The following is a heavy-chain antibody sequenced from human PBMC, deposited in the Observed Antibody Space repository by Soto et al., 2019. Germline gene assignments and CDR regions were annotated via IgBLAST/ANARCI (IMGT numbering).Heavy chain of an antibody. CDR3: AKGIVVTLIEDAFHM. CDR2: IGGSGDYT. V-gene: IGHV3-23*01. Sequence: DVHLLESGGGLEQPGGSLRLSCATSGFTFSSYPMTWVRQAPGKGLEWVSAIGGSGDYTYYADSVKGRFTISRDNSKNTLFLQMNSLRAEDTAVYYCAKGIVVTLIEDAFHMWGQGTMVTVSS. D-gene: IGHD3-22*01. CDR1: GFTFSSYP. J-gene: IGHJ3*02.